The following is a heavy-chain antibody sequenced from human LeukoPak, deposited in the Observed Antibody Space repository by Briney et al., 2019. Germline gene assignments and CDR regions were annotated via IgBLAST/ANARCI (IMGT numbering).Heavy chain of an antibody. CDR2: IKQDGSEK. CDR1: GFTFSSYR. Sequence: QPGGSLRLSRAASGFTFSSYRMNWVRQAPGKGLEWVANIKQDGSEKYYVDSVRGRFTISRDNAKNSLFLQMNSLRAEDTAVYYCARDTRTFDYWGQGTLVTVSS. CDR3: ARDTRTFDY. V-gene: IGHV3-7*01. J-gene: IGHJ4*02. D-gene: IGHD1-26*01.